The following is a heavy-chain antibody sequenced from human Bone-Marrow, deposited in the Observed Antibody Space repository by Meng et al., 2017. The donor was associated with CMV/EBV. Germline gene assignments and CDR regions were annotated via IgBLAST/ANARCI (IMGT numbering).Heavy chain of an antibody. CDR3: ARDSIHCSSTSCYIDY. Sequence: GGSLRLSCAASGFTFSDYYMSWIRQAPGKGLEWVSYISSSGSTIYYADSVKGRFTISRDNAKNSLYLQMNSLRAEDTAVYYCARDSIHCSSTSCYIDYWGQGTLVTVSS. CDR1: GFTFSDYY. D-gene: IGHD2-2*01. CDR2: ISSSGSTI. J-gene: IGHJ4*02. V-gene: IGHV3-11*04.